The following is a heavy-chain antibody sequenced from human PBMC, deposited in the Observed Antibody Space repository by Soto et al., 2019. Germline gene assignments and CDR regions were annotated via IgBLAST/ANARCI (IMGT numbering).Heavy chain of an antibody. D-gene: IGHD6-13*01. CDR1: GGSFSGYY. V-gene: IGHV4-34*01. J-gene: IGHJ4*02. Sequence: SETLSLTCAVYGGSFSGYYWSWIRQPPGKGLEWIGEINHSGSTNYNPSPKSRVTISVDTCKNQFSLKLSSVTAADTAVYYCARGGVYIAAAGLFDYWGQGTLVTVSS. CDR2: INHSGST. CDR3: ARGGVYIAAAGLFDY.